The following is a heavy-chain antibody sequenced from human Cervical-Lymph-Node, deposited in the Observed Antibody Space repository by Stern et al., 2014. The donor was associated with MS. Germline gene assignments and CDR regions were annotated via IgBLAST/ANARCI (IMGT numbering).Heavy chain of an antibody. CDR1: GGIFSTSV. J-gene: IGHJ4*02. D-gene: IGHD3-16*01. CDR3: ARERDNSYAFDS. CDR2: ISPMFGRA. Sequence: QLVQSGAEMRKPGSSVRVSCKASGGIFSTSVISWLRQAPGQGFEWMGGISPMFGRANYAQRFQGSVTITADESTSTVYMGLTSLRSEDTAVYYCARERDNSYAFDSWGQGTLVTVSS. V-gene: IGHV1-69*01.